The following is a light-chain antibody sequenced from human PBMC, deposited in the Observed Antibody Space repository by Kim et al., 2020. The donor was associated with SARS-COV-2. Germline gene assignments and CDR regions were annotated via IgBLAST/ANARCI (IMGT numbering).Light chain of an antibody. CDR1: SYNIGSNY. V-gene: IGLV1-47*01. J-gene: IGLJ1*01. CDR2: RNN. Sequence: QSVLTQPPSASGTPGQRVTISCSGGSYNIGSNYVYWYQHLPGTAPKLLIYRNNQRPSGVPDRFSGSKSATSASLAISGLRSEDEADYYCAAWDDSLSGYVIGSGTKVTVL. CDR3: AAWDDSLSGYV.